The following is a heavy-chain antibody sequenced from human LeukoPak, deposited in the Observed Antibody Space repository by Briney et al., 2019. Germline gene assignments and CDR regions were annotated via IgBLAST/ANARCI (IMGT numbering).Heavy chain of an antibody. Sequence: GGSLRLSCAASGFTLSSYSMNWVRQTPGKGLEWVSSISSSSSYIYYADSVKGRFTISRDNAKKLLYLQMNSLRAEDTAIYYCATYRQVLLPFESWGQGTLVTVSS. J-gene: IGHJ4*02. CDR1: GFTLSSYS. D-gene: IGHD2-8*02. CDR3: ATYRQVLLPFES. CDR2: ISSSSSYI. V-gene: IGHV3-21*04.